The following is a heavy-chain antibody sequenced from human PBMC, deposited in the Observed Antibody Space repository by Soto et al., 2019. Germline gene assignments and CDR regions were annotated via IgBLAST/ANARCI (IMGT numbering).Heavy chain of an antibody. J-gene: IGHJ4*02. CDR3: AKDAARITIFGVAPFDY. Sequence: GGSLRLSCAASGFTFSSYGMHWVRQAPGKGLEWVAVISYDGSNKYYADSVKGRFTISRDNSRNTLYLQMNSLRAEDTAVYYCAKDAARITIFGVAPFDYWGQGTLVTVSS. V-gene: IGHV3-30*18. CDR2: ISYDGSNK. D-gene: IGHD3-3*01. CDR1: GFTFSSYG.